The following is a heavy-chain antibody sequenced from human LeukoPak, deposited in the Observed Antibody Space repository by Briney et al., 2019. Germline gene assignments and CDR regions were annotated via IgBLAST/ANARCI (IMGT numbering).Heavy chain of an antibody. J-gene: IGHJ4*02. D-gene: IGHD2-2*02. CDR2: IRYDGSNK. CDR1: GFTFSSYG. Sequence: GGSLRLSCATSGFTFSSYGMHWLRQAPGKGLEGGAFIRYDGSNKYYADYVKGRFTISRDKSKNTLYLQMNSLRAEDTAVYYCAKGGLGYCSSTSCYMDYWGQGTLVTVSS. V-gene: IGHV3-30*02. CDR3: AKGGLGYCSSTSCYMDY.